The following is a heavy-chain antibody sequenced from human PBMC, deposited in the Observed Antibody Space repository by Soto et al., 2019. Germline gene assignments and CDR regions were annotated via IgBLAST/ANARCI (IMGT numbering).Heavy chain of an antibody. D-gene: IGHD6-19*01. CDR2: INPSGGST. V-gene: IGHV1-46*01. CDR1: GYTFTSYY. Sequence: GASVKVSCKASGYTFTSYYMHWVRQAPGQGLEWMGIINPSGGSTSYAQKFQGRVTMTKNTLYLQMNSLRAEDTAVYYCARDLGAVAGLDYWGQGTLVTVSS. J-gene: IGHJ4*02. CDR3: ARDLGAVAGLDY.